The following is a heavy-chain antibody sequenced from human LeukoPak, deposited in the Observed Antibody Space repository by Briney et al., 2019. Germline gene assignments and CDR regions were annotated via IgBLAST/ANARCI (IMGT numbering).Heavy chain of an antibody. J-gene: IGHJ5*02. CDR2: IIPILVIA. CDR3: ARVTMVRGVRISWFDP. CDR1: GGTFSSYA. D-gene: IGHD3-10*01. V-gene: IGHV1-69*04. Sequence: GSSVKVSCKASGGTFSSYAISWVRQAPGQGLEWMGRIIPILVIANYAQKFQGRVTITADKSTSRDYMELSSLRSEDTAVYYCARVTMVRGVRISWFDPWGQGTLVTVSS.